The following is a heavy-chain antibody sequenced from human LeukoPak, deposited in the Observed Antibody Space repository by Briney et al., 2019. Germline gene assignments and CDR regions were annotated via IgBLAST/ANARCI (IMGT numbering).Heavy chain of an antibody. CDR1: GFTFSSYD. D-gene: IGHD6-6*01. J-gene: IGHJ4*02. V-gene: IGHV3-33*01. CDR3: ARDGVYPLGDY. CDR2: IWYDGSNK. Sequence: GGSLRLSCAASGFTFSSYDMHWVRQAPGKGLEWVAVIWYDGSNKYYADSVKGRFTISRDNSKNTLYLQMNSLRAEDTAVYYCARDGVYPLGDYWGQGTLVTVSS.